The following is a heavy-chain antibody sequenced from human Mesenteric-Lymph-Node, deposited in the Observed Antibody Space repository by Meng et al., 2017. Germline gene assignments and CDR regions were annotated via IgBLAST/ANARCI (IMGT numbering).Heavy chain of an antibody. V-gene: IGHV4-34*01. CDR3: ARGQYRFDP. Sequence: QGPTQQCVAGPLEPSETLSRTCAGYGGSFSGYYWSWSRQPPGKGLEWIGEINHSGSTNYNPSLKSRVTISVDTSKNQFSLKLSSVTAADTAVYYCARGQYRFDPWGQGTLVTVSS. J-gene: IGHJ5*02. CDR2: INHSGST. D-gene: IGHD2-2*01. CDR1: GGSFSGYY.